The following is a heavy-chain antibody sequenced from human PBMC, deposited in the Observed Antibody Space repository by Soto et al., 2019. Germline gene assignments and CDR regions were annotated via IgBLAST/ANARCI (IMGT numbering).Heavy chain of an antibody. J-gene: IGHJ4*02. D-gene: IGHD5-12*01. V-gene: IGHV1-69*02. CDR3: ASAIVATIFDY. CDR1: GGTFRSYT. Sequence: SVKVSCKASGGTFRSYTTSWVRQAPGQGLEWMGRIIPILGIANYAQKFQGRVTITADKSTSTAYMGLSSLRSEDTAVYYCASAIVATIFDYWGQGTLVTVSS. CDR2: IIPILGIA.